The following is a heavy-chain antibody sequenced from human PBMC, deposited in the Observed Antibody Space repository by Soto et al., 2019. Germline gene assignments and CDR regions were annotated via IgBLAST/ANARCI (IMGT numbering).Heavy chain of an antibody. D-gene: IGHD2-21*01. J-gene: IGHJ4*02. V-gene: IGHV3-49*03. Sequence: GGSLRLSCTASGFTFGDYAMSWFRQAPGKGLEWVGFIRSKAYGGTTEYAASVKGRFTISRDDSKSIAYLQMNSLKTEDTAVYYCTSLPGDPLGSNDYWGQGTLVTVSS. CDR3: TSLPGDPLGSNDY. CDR1: GFTFGDYA. CDR2: IRSKAYGGTT.